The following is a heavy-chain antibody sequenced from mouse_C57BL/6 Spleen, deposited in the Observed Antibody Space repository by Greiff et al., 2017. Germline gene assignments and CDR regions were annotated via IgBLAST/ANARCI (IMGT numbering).Heavy chain of an antibody. D-gene: IGHD1-1*02. CDR2: ISYDGSN. CDR1: GYSITSGYY. J-gene: IGHJ3*01. V-gene: IGHV3-6*01. CDR3: ARELWQDY. Sequence: ESGPGLVKPSQSLSLTCSVTGYSITSGYYWNWIRQFPGNKLEWMGYISYDGSNNYNPSLKNRISITRDTSKNQFFLKLNSVTTEDTATYYCARELWQDYWGQGTLVTVSA.